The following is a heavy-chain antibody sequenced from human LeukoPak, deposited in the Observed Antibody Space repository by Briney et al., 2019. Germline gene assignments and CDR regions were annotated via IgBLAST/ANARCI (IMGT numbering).Heavy chain of an antibody. D-gene: IGHD6-13*01. CDR1: GFTFSDYY. Sequence: PGGSLRLSCVASGFTFSDYYMSWIRQAPGKGLEWVSYIRSSGTTIHYADSVKGRFTISRDNAKNSLYLQMNSLRADDTAVYYCARVRSIAAVTAWFDPWGQGTLVTVSS. V-gene: IGHV3-11*04. CDR2: IRSSGTTI. J-gene: IGHJ5*02. CDR3: ARVRSIAAVTAWFDP.